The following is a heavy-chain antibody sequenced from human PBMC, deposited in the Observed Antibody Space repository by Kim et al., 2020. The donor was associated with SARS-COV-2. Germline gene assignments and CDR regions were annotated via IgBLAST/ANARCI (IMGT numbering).Heavy chain of an antibody. J-gene: IGHJ5*02. CDR2: IYYSGST. D-gene: IGHD6-13*01. Sequence: SDTLSLTCTVSGGSISSSSYYWGWIRQPPGKGLEWIGSIYYSGSTYYNPSLKSRVTISVDTSKNQFSLKLSSVTAADTAVYYCARLQGILDWFDPWGQGTLVAVSS. CDR3: ARLQGILDWFDP. V-gene: IGHV4-39*01. CDR1: GGSISSSSYY.